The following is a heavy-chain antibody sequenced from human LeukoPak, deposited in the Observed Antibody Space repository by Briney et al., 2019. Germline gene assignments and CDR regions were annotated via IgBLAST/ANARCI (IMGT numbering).Heavy chain of an antibody. CDR1: GFTFSSYA. CDR2: ISSNGGST. J-gene: IGHJ4*02. V-gene: IGHV3-64*01. CDR3: TSDLNHDSGG. Sequence: PGGSLRLSCAASGFTFSSYAMHWVRQAPGKGLEYVSAISSNGGSTYYANSVKGRFTISRDNSKNSLYLQMNSLRVEDTAIYYCTSDLNHDSGGWVQGTLVTVSS. D-gene: IGHD3-22*01.